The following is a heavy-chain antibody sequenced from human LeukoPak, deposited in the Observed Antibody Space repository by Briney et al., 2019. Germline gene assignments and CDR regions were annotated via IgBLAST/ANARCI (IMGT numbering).Heavy chain of an antibody. CDR3: ARGATMATRHLDY. J-gene: IGHJ4*02. D-gene: IGHD4-23*01. Sequence: GGSLRLSCAASEFTFSTYGMNWVRQAPGKGLEWVSIISGGSSDIHYADSVKGRFTISRDNAKNSLYLQMNSLRVEDTAVYYCARGATMATRHLDYWGQGTLVTVSS. V-gene: IGHV3-21*01. CDR1: EFTFSTYG. CDR2: ISGGSSDI.